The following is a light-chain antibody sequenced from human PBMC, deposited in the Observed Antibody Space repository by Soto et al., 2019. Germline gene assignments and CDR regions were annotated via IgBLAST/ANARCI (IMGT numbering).Light chain of an antibody. CDR3: QQYNDWPTT. V-gene: IGKV3-15*01. Sequence: EIVMTQSPATLSVSPGERATLSCRASQSVSSNLAWYQQKPGQAPRLLIYGASTWATGIPARFSGRGSGTEFTLTIRSLQSEDFAVYFCQQYNDWPTTFGQGTKLEI. CDR2: GAS. CDR1: QSVSSN. J-gene: IGKJ2*01.